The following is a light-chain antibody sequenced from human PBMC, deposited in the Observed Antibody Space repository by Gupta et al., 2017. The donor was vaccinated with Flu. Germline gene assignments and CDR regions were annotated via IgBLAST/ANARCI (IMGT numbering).Light chain of an antibody. J-gene: IGKJ1*01. CDR2: KAS. CDR3: QQDNSYSRT. Sequence: PSTLSASVGDRVTITCRASQSISNSLAWYQQKPGKAPKLVIYKASSLETGVPSRFSGSGSGTEFTLTISSLQPDDFATYYCQQDNSYSRTFGHGTKVEIK. V-gene: IGKV1-5*03. CDR1: QSISNS.